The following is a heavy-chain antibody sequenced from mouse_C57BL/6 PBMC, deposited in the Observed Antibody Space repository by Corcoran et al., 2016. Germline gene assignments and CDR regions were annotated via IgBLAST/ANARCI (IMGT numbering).Heavy chain of an antibody. D-gene: IGHD1-1*01. CDR3: ARGGDYYSFAY. V-gene: IGHV3-6*01. CDR2: ISYDGSN. CDR1: GYSITSGYY. J-gene: IGHJ3*01. Sequence: DVQLQESGPGLVKPSQSLSLTCSVIGYSITSGYYWNWIRQFPGNKLEWMGYISYDGSNNYNPSLKNRISITRDTSKNQFFLKLNSVTTEDTATYYCARGGDYYSFAYWGQGTLVTVSA.